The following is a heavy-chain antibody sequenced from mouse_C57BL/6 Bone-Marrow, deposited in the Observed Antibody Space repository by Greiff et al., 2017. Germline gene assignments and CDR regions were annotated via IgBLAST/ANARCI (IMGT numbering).Heavy chain of an antibody. V-gene: IGHV1-75*01. CDR2: IFPGSGST. CDR1: GYTFTDYY. CDR3: ARKDLSTTVLGDY. Sequence: QVQLKESGPELMKPGASVKISCKASGYTFTDYYINWVKQRPGQGLEWIGWIFPGSGSTYYNEKFKGKATLTVDKSSSTAYMLLSSLTSENSAVYFCARKDLSTTVLGDYWGQGTTLTVSS. J-gene: IGHJ2*01. D-gene: IGHD1-1*01.